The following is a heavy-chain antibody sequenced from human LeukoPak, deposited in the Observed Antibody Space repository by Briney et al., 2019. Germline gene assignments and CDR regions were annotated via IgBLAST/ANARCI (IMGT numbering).Heavy chain of an antibody. D-gene: IGHD2-15*01. V-gene: IGHV3-30*18. CDR1: GFTFSSYG. J-gene: IGHJ5*02. CDR2: ISYDGSNK. CDR3: AKAGEYCSGGSCYRLLNWFDP. Sequence: PGGSLRLSCAASGFTFSSYGMHWVRQAPGKGLEWVAVISYDGSNKYYADSVKGRFTISGDNSKNTLYLQTNSLRAEDTAVYYCAKAGEYCSGGSCYRLLNWFDPWGLGTLVTVSS.